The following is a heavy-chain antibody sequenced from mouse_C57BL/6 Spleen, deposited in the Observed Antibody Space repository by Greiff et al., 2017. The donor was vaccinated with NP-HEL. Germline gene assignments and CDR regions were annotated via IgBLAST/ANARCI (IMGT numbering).Heavy chain of an antibody. J-gene: IGHJ2*01. D-gene: IGHD2-1*01. Sequence: VQLQQSGAELVRPGTSVKVSCKASGYAFTNYLIEWVKQRPGQGLEWIGVINPGSGGTNYNEKFKGKATLTADKSSSTAYMQLSSLTSEDSAVYFCARSGIYYDNHGEFDYWGQGTTLTVSS. CDR2: INPGSGGT. V-gene: IGHV1-54*01. CDR3: ARSGIYYDNHGEFDY. CDR1: GYAFTNYL.